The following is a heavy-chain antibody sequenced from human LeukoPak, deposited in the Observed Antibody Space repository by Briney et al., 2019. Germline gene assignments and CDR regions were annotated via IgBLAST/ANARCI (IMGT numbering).Heavy chain of an antibody. Sequence: SVKVSCKASGGTFSSYAISWVRQAPGQGLEWMGGIIPIFGTANYAQKFQGRVTITADKSTSTAYMELSSLRSEDTAVYYCASRGYSYGYFSWFDPWGQGTLVTVSS. V-gene: IGHV1-69*06. J-gene: IGHJ5*02. CDR3: ASRGYSYGYFSWFDP. CDR1: GGTFSSYA. CDR2: IIPIFGTA. D-gene: IGHD5-18*01.